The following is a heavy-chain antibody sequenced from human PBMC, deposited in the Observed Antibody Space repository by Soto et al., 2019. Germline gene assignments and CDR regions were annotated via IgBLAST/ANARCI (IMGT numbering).Heavy chain of an antibody. CDR2: IYYGGRM. V-gene: IGHV4-59*01. D-gene: IGHD3-22*01. CDR1: GGSISSGY. Sequence: SETLSLTCSVSGGSISSGYWSWIRQPPGKGLEWIGYIYYGGRMNYNPSLKSRVIISLDTAKNQFSLRLSSVTAADTAVYYCTGAYYDINGYSLDPWGQGTSVTVSS. J-gene: IGHJ5*02. CDR3: TGAYYDINGYSLDP.